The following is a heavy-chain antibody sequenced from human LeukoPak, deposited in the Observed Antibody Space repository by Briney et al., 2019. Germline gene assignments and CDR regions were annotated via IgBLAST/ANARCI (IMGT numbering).Heavy chain of an antibody. CDR3: ARDPGIGGLHFDY. D-gene: IGHD2-15*01. J-gene: IGHJ4*02. Sequence: GGSLRLSCAASGFTFSSYSMNWVRQAPGKGLEWVSSISSSSSYIYYADSLKGRFTISRDNAKNSLYLQMNSLRAEDTAVYYCARDPGIGGLHFDYWGQGTLVTVSS. V-gene: IGHV3-21*01. CDR1: GFTFSSYS. CDR2: ISSSSSYI.